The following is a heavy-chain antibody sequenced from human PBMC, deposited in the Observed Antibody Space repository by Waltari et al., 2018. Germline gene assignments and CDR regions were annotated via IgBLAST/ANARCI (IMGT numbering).Heavy chain of an antibody. CDR2: INEDGSEK. CDR3: ASGGHVDY. V-gene: IGHV3-7*01. Sequence: EVQLVETGGGLVQRGGSLGLSCAYSGLTFRRFWMTWFRQAPAKGLGWVANINEDGSEKHYVDSVKGRFTISRDNAKNSLFLQMNSLRADDTAVYYCASGGHVDYCGQGTLVTVSS. J-gene: IGHJ4*02. CDR1: GLTFRRFW.